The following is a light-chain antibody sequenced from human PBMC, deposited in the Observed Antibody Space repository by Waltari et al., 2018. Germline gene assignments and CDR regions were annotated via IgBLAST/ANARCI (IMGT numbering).Light chain of an antibody. CDR3: QQSYRTPKT. Sequence: IHMTQSPSSLSASVGDRVTIPCRASQSLSSSFNWYQQKPGEAPRLLLYTTSNLKNGVPARFSGRGSETEFTLTITNLQPEDTGTYYCQQSYRTPKTFGQGTKVEIK. V-gene: IGKV1-39*01. CDR2: TTS. J-gene: IGKJ1*01. CDR1: QSLSSS.